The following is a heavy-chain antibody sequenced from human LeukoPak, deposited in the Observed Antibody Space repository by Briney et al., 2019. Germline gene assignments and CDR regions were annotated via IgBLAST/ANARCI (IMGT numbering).Heavy chain of an antibody. D-gene: IGHD2-8*01. Sequence: GGSLRLSCAASGFTVSSNFLSWVRQPPGKGLEWVSDIYSGGSTYYADSVKGRFTISRHNSKNTLYLQMNSLRAEDTAVYYCARGRGYCTNGVCSPGSFDYWGQGTLVTISS. CDR2: IYSGGST. V-gene: IGHV3-53*04. CDR3: ARGRGYCTNGVCSPGSFDY. CDR1: GFTVSSNF. J-gene: IGHJ4*02.